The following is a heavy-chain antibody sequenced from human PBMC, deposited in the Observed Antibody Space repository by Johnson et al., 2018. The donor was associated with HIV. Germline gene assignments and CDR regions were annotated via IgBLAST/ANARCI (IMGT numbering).Heavy chain of an antibody. J-gene: IGHJ3*02. CDR1: GFTVSANY. CDR2: IYSGGST. CDR3: ASLQSASEWGDAFDI. V-gene: IGHV3-53*01. Sequence: VQLVESGGGLIQPGGSLRLSCAASGFTVSANYMTWVRQAPGKGLEWVSVIYSGGSTYYADSVKGRFTISIDNSKNTLYLQMNSLRAEDTAMYYCASLQSASEWGDAFDIWGQGTMVTVSS. D-gene: IGHD1-26*01.